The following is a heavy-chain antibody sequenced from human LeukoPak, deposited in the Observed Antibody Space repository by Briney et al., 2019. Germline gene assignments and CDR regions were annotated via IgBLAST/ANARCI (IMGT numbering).Heavy chain of an antibody. CDR2: IYYSGST. V-gene: IGHV4-59*01. D-gene: IGHD6-13*01. Sequence: PSETLSLTCTVSGGSISSYYWSWIRQPPGKGLEWIGYIYYSGSTNYNPSLKSRVTISVDTSKNQFSLKLSSVTAADTAVYYCARAGSSSWYFDYWGQGTLVTVSS. CDR1: GGSISSYY. J-gene: IGHJ4*02. CDR3: ARAGSSSWYFDY.